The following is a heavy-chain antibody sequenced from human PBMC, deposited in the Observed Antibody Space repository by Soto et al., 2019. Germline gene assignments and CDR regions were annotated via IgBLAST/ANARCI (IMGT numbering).Heavy chain of an antibody. J-gene: IGHJ4*02. D-gene: IGHD3-22*01. CDR2: ISPDGITT. CDR3: VRPRYDGSGTPFDY. V-gene: IGHV3-74*01. CDR1: GFTLSGYW. Sequence: EVHLVESGGGLVQPGGSLRLSCEASGFTLSGYWMHWVRQVPGTWLVWVSRISPDGITTTHADSVKGRFTISRDNSMNTLYLQMHSLRPEDTAVYYCVRPRYDGSGTPFDYWGQGTLVTGSS.